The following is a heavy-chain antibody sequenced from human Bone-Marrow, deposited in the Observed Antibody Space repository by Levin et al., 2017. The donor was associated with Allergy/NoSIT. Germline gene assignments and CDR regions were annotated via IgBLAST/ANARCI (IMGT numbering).Heavy chain of an antibody. CDR3: ARRRDGNNYPFDY. V-gene: IGHV1-46*01. D-gene: IGHD5-24*01. J-gene: IGHJ4*02. CDR1: GYTFTSYS. Sequence: AASVKVSCKASGYTFTSYSMHWVRQAPGQGLDWMGTINPGDGNTDYAQRFQGRVTMTSDTSTSTVYMELSSLRSEDTAVYYSARRRDGNNYPFDYWGQGTLVTVSS. CDR2: INPGDGNT.